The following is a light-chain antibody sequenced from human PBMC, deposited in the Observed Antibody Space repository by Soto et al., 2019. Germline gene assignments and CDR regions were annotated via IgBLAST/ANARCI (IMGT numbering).Light chain of an antibody. CDR2: RAS. J-gene: IGKJ2*01. CDR1: QGINSY. CDR3: QQYENLPYT. Sequence: DIQMTQSPSSLSASVGDRVTITCQASQGINSYLDWYQQKPGRAPKVLIYRASTLIRGVSSRFSGSGSGTHFTFTISGLQPEDFATYYCQQYENLPYTFGQGTKLEIK. V-gene: IGKV1-33*01.